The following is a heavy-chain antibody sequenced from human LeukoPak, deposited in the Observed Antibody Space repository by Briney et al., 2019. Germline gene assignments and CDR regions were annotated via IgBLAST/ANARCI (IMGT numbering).Heavy chain of an antibody. Sequence: SGPTLVNPTQTLTLTCTFSGFPLTTNGVGVGWIRQPPGKALEWLAVIYWNDDKHYSPFLKRRLTITKDTSKEQVVLTVTNMDPVDTATYYCARFQVTGTYRFDYWGQGTLVTVSS. D-gene: IGHD1-7*01. CDR2: IYWNDDK. CDR1: GFPLTTNGVG. J-gene: IGHJ4*02. CDR3: ARFQVTGTYRFDY. V-gene: IGHV2-5*01.